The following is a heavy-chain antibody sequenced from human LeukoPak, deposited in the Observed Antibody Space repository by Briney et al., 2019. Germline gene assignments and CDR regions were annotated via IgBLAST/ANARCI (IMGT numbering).Heavy chain of an antibody. CDR1: GFTFSNSA. J-gene: IGHJ4*02. CDR3: AADIVGAQLH. V-gene: IGHV1-58*01. D-gene: IGHD1-26*01. Sequence: SVKVSCKASGFTFSNSAVQWVRQARGQRLEWIGWIVVGSSNTNYAQKFQQRVTITRDMSTRTAYMELSSLRSEDTAVYYCAADIVGAQLHWGQGTLVTVSS. CDR2: IVVGSSNT.